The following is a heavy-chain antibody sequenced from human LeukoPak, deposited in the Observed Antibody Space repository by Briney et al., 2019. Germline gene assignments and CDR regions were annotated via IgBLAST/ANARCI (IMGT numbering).Heavy chain of an antibody. CDR1: GGSISSGGYS. J-gene: IGHJ4*02. CDR2: IYYSGST. V-gene: IGHV4-31*03. Sequence: SETLSLTCTVSGGSISSGGYSWSWIRQHPGKGLEWIGYIYYSGSTYYNPSLKSRVTISVDTSKNQFSLKLSSVTAADTAVYYCAREDYYASGRGDAFDYWGQGTLVTVSS. CDR3: AREDYYASGRGDAFDY. D-gene: IGHD3-10*01.